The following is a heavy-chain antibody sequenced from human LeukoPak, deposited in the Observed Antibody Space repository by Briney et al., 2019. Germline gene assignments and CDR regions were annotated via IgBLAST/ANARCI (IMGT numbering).Heavy chain of an antibody. V-gene: IGHV1-18*01. CDR2: INPFNANT. CDR1: GYTFNSYG. CDR3: ARDFTPPHCTSTSCPRGGWFDP. Sequence: ASVKVSCKASGYTFNSYGITWVRQAPGQGLEWMGWINPFNANTAYAQHLQGRVTMTTDTSTNTAYMDLRSLGSDDTAVYYCARDFTPPHCTSTSCPRGGWFDPWGQGTLVTVSS. D-gene: IGHD2-2*01. J-gene: IGHJ5*02.